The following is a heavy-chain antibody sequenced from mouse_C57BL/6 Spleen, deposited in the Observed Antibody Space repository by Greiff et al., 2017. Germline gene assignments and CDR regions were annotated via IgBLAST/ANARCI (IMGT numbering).Heavy chain of an antibody. V-gene: IGHV1-55*01. CDR1: GYTFTSYW. D-gene: IGHD2-12*01. CDR2: IYPGSGST. J-gene: IGHJ4*01. Sequence: QVQLQQPGAELVKPGASVKMSCKASGYTFTSYWITWVKQRPGQGLEWIGDIYPGSGSTNYNEKFKSKATLTVDTSSSPAYMELSSLTSEDSAVYYGARYPRRTCYYAMDYWGQGTSVTVSS. CDR3: ARYPRRTCYYAMDY.